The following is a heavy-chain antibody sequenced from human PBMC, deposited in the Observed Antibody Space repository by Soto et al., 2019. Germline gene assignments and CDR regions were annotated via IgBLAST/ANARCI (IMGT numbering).Heavy chain of an antibody. D-gene: IGHD3-22*01. J-gene: IGHJ4*02. Sequence: EVQLLESGGDLVQPGGSLRLSCAASGFTFSSYAMSWVRQAPGKGLEWVSTISGRGDDTYYTDSVKGRFTISRDNSKNTLYVHMNRLRAEDTAVYYWARAEPTYSSSYFDYWGQGTLVTVSS. V-gene: IGHV3-23*01. CDR2: ISGRGDDT. CDR1: GFTFSSYA. CDR3: ARAEPTYSSSYFDY.